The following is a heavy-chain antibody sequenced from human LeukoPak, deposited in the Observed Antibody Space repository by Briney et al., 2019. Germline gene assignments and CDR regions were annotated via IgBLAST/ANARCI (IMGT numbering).Heavy chain of an antibody. V-gene: IGHV3-11*01. CDR1: GFTFSDYY. D-gene: IGHD4-17*01. CDR3: ARVPTVTSTHDAFDI. Sequence: GGSLRLSCAASGFTFSDYYMSWIRQAPGKGLEWVSYISSSGSTIYYADSVKGRFTISRDNAKNSLYLQMSSLRAEDTAVYYCARVPTVTSTHDAFDIWGQGTMVTVSS. J-gene: IGHJ3*02. CDR2: ISSSGSTI.